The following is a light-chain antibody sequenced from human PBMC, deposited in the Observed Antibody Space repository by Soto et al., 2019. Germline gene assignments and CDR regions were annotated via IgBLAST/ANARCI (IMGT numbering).Light chain of an antibody. CDR2: EVT. Sequence: QSALTQPASVSGSPGQSITISCTGTSGDIGRYHRVSWYQQHPGKAPKIIIYEVTDRPSGVSNRLSGSKSGNTASLTISGLQAEDEAEYYCSSYTNITTRACVFGTGTKLTVL. V-gene: IGLV2-14*01. CDR1: SGDIGRYHR. J-gene: IGLJ1*01. CDR3: SSYTNITTRACV.